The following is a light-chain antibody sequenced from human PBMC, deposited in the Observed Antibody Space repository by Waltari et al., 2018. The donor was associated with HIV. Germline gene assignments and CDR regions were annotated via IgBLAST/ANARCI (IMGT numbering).Light chain of an antibody. J-gene: IGLJ1*01. CDR3: GESHTIDGQVGYV. CDR1: SDHATNP. V-gene: IGLV4-3*01. Sequence: LPVLPHPPSPSALLGAPIRPTCPLRSDHATNPIKWYQQNPGRSPQDIMKVKIDGSHIKGDGIPDRYMGSSSGADRYLTISNLQSDDEAEYHCGESHTIDGQVGYVFGTGTKVTVL. CDR2: VKIDGSH.